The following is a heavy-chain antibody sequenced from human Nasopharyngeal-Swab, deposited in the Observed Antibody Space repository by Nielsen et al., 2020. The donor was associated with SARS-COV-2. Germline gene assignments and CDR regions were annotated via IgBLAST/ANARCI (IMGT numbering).Heavy chain of an antibody. CDR1: GGSISSGGYY. CDR3: ARNPYYYDSKEGWFDP. Sequence: SETLSLTCTVSGGSISSGGYYWSWIRQHPGKGLEWIGYTYYSGSTYYNPSLKSRVTISLDTSKNQFSLKLSSVTAADTAVYYCARNPYYYDSKEGWFDPWGQGTLVTVSS. CDR2: TYYSGST. J-gene: IGHJ5*02. V-gene: IGHV4-31*03. D-gene: IGHD3-22*01.